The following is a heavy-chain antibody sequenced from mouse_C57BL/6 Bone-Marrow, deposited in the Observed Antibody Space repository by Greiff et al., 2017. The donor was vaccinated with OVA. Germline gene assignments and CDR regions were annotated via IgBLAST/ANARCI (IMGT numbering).Heavy chain of an antibody. D-gene: IGHD2-3*01. J-gene: IGHJ4*01. CDR1: GFTFSSYA. Sequence: EVQGVESGGGLVKPGGSLKLSCAASGFTFSSYAMSWVRRTPEKRLEWVATISDGGSYTYYPDNVKGRFTISRDNAKNNLYLQMSHLKSEDTAMYYCARWLLPMDYWGQGTSVTVSS. CDR3: ARWLLPMDY. CDR2: ISDGGSYT. V-gene: IGHV5-4*01.